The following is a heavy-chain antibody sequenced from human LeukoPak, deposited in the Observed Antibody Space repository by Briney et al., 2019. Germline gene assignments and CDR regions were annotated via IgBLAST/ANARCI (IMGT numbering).Heavy chain of an antibody. Sequence: GASVKVSCKASGYTFTSYDINWVRQATGQGLEWMGWMNPNSGNTGYAQKFQGRVTMTRNTSISTAYMELSSLRSEDTAVYYCARGVGAAAILQYFDLWGPGTLVTVSS. CDR1: GYTFTSYD. CDR2: MNPNSGNT. J-gene: IGHJ2*01. V-gene: IGHV1-8*01. D-gene: IGHD2-2*02. CDR3: ARGVGAAAILQYFDL.